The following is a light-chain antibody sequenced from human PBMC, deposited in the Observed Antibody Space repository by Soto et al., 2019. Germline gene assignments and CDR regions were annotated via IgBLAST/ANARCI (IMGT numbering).Light chain of an antibody. CDR3: QQRSKWPLT. CDR2: DAS. Sequence: EIVLTQSPAMLSLSPGEGATLSCRASQSVNRYVAWYQQKPGQAPRLLIYDASSRATGIPTRFSGSGSGTDFTLTISSLEPEDFAVYYCQQRSKWPLTFGGGTKVEIK. J-gene: IGKJ4*01. V-gene: IGKV3-11*01. CDR1: QSVNRY.